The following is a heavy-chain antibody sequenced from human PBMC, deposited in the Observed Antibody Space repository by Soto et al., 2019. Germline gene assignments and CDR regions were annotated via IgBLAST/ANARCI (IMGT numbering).Heavy chain of an antibody. J-gene: IGHJ4*02. Sequence: QVQLQQWGAGLLKPWETLSLTCAVYGEALNSYYWSWIRQPPGKGLEWIGEINDSGRTNYNPSLRGRVTISSVASSMQFCLRLNSVTAADTAVYYCARGQWSDRFLNWGLGTLLTVSS. CDR3: ARGQWSDRFLN. D-gene: IGHD2-15*01. CDR1: GEALNSYY. V-gene: IGHV4-34*02. CDR2: INDSGRT.